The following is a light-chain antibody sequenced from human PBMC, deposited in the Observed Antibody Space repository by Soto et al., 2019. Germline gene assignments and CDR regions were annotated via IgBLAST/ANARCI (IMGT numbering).Light chain of an antibody. J-gene: IGLJ2*01. Sequence: QLVLTQPPSASASLGASVTLTCTLSSGYSNYKVDWYQQRPGKGPRFVMRVGTGGIVGSKGDGIPDRFSGLGSGLNRYLTIKNIQEEDESDYHCGADHGSGSNFVLVFGGGTKLTVL. CDR3: GADHGSGSNFVLV. CDR1: SGYSNYK. V-gene: IGLV9-49*01. CDR2: VGTGGIVG.